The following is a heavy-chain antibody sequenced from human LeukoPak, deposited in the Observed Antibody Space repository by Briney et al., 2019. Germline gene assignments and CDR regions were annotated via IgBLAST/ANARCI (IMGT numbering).Heavy chain of an antibody. CDR2: INEGGSQK. V-gene: IGHV3-7*01. CDR3: ARITWTGAAY. CDR1: GFTFGGYW. Sequence: GGSLRLSCAASGFTFGGYWMSWVRQAPGKGLQWVADINEGGSQKFVVDSVKGRFTVSRDNARNSLYLHMNSLRVEDTATYYCARITWTGAAYWGQGTLVTVSS. J-gene: IGHJ4*02. D-gene: IGHD3/OR15-3a*01.